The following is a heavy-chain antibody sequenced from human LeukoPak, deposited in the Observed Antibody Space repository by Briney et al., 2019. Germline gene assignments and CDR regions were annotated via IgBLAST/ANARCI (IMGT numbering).Heavy chain of an antibody. Sequence: GGSLRLSCEASGFTFNTYSIYWVRQAPGKGLEWVSGICGSGGCTYYADSVKGRFTISRDNSKNTVYLQMNSLTADDTAVYYCAKTTVGYSSGRYPGWPADCWGQGTLVTVSS. CDR1: GFTFNTYS. D-gene: IGHD6-19*01. V-gene: IGHV3-23*01. CDR3: AKTTVGYSSGRYPGWPADC. CDR2: ICGSGGCT. J-gene: IGHJ4*02.